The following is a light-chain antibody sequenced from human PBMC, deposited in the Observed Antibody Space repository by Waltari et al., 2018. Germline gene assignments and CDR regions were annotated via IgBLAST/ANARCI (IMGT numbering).Light chain of an antibody. CDR1: SSNIGAGHV. CDR2: GNN. J-gene: IGLJ3*02. CDR3: QSFDIRLSGGVV. Sequence: QSVLTQPPSMSGAPGQRVTISCTGSSSNIGAGHVVPRYQVFPGTAPKLLIYGNNNRPSGVPDRFSGSKSDTSASLAIGGLQAEDEADYYCQSFDIRLSGGVVFGGGTKVTVL. V-gene: IGLV1-40*01.